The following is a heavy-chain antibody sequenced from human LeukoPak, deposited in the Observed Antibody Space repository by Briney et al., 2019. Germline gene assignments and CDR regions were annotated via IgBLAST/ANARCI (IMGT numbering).Heavy chain of an antibody. CDR3: VKAVDSGGYNFERGANY. J-gene: IGHJ4*02. CDR2: ISYDGSNK. D-gene: IGHD3-22*01. V-gene: IGHV3-30-3*01. Sequence: GRSLRLSCAASGFTFSSYAMHWVRQAPGKGLEWVAVISYDGSNKYYADSVKGRFIISSDNPKNMVFLQMNSLRVEDTALYYCVKAVDSGGYNFERGANYWGQGTLVTVSS. CDR1: GFTFSSYA.